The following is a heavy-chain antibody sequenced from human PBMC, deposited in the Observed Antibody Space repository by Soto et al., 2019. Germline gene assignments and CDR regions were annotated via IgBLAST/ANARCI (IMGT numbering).Heavy chain of an antibody. Sequence: EVQLVESGGGLVQPGGSLRLSCAASKFTFSNYEMNWVRQAPGKGLEWVSYISSSGSTIYYADSVKGRFTISRDNAKNSLYLQMNSLRVEDTAVYYCARDRGGFCSGGSCSYYGMDVWGQGTTVTVSS. CDR1: KFTFSNYE. CDR3: ARDRGGFCSGGSCSYYGMDV. J-gene: IGHJ6*02. D-gene: IGHD2-15*01. CDR2: ISSSGSTI. V-gene: IGHV3-48*03.